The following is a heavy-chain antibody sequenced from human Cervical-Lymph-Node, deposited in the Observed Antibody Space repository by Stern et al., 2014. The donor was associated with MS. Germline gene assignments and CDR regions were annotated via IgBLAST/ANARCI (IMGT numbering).Heavy chain of an antibody. CDR1: GLTFSNYG. CDR2: IWRDGSEK. V-gene: IGHV3-33*01. D-gene: IGHD1-14*01. J-gene: IGHJ4*02. Sequence: VQLLVSGGDVVQPGKSLRLSCAASGLTFSNYGMHWVRQAPGKGLEWVAVIWRDGSEKYYADSVKGRFTVSRDNSKNTVYLEMNSLRAEDTALYYCATITPVDYWGQGTLVIVSS. CDR3: ATITPVDY.